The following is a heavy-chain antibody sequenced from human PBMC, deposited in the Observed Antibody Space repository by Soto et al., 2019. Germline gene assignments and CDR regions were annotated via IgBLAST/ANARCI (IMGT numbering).Heavy chain of an antibody. CDR3: AKNYCSGGTCYPLY. CDR1: GYTFTSYW. Sequence: PGESLKISCKVSGYTFTSYWIGWVRQIPWKGLEWMGIIYPGDSNTRYSPSFQGQVTISADKSISTAYLQWSSLKASDTAIYYCAKNYCSGGTCYPLYWGQGTLVTVSS. CDR2: IYPGDSNT. D-gene: IGHD2-15*01. J-gene: IGHJ4*02. V-gene: IGHV5-51*01.